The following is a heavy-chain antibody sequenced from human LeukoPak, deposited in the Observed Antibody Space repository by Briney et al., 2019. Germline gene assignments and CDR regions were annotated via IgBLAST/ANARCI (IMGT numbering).Heavy chain of an antibody. D-gene: IGHD3-10*01. J-gene: IGHJ4*02. V-gene: IGHV4-61*02. Sequence: SQTLSLTCTVSGGSISSDTYYWSWIRQPAGKGLEWIGRIFTSGSTNYNPSLKSRVTISVDTPKNQFSLKLSSVTAADTAVYYCARRRLGGYFDYWGQGILVTVSS. CDR3: ARRRLGGYFDY. CDR2: IFTSGST. CDR1: GGSISSDTYY.